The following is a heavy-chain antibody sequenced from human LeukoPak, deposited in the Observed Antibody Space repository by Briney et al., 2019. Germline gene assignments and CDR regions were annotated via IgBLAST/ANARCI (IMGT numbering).Heavy chain of an antibody. V-gene: IGHV3-23*01. Sequence: GGTLRLSCAASGFTFTSFAMSWVRQAPGKGLEWVSTISRSGVATYYANSVKGRFTISRDNSKNTVYLQMNSLRAEDTAIYYCAKHSHDGSAPYYEVQLDYWGQGTLVTVSS. CDR2: ISRSGVAT. J-gene: IGHJ4*02. CDR3: AKHSHDGSAPYYEVQLDY. D-gene: IGHD3-22*01. CDR1: GFTFTSFA.